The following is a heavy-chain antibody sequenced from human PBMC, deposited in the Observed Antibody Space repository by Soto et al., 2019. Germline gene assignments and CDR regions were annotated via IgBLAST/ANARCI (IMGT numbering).Heavy chain of an antibody. D-gene: IGHD3-22*01. CDR1: GGTFSSYA. CDR3: ARDSYYYDSSEKYYYYDMDV. V-gene: IGHV1-69*13. CDR2: IIPIFGTA. Sequence: ASVKVSCKASGGTFSSYAISWVRQAPGQGLEWMGGIIPIFGTANYAQKFQGRVTITADESTSTAYMELSSLRSEDTAVYYCARDSYYYDSSEKYYYYDMDVWGQGTTVTVSS. J-gene: IGHJ6*02.